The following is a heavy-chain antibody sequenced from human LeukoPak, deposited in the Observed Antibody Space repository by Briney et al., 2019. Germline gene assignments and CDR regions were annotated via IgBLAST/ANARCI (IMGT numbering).Heavy chain of an antibody. D-gene: IGHD3-3*01. V-gene: IGHV1-46*01. CDR2: INPSGGST. CDR1: GYTFTSQY. J-gene: IGHJ6*03. Sequence: EASVKVSCKASGYTFTSQYMHWVRQAPGQGLEWMGVINPSGGSTTYAQKFQGRATMTRDTSISTAYMELSRLRSDDTAVYYCARGRVGGGDFWSGYNYYYMDVWGKGTTVTVSS. CDR3: ARGRVGGGDFWSGYNYYYMDV.